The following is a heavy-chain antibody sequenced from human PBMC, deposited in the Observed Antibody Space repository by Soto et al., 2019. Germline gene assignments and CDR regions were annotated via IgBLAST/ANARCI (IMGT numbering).Heavy chain of an antibody. CDR1: GFTFNNFY. V-gene: IGHV3-48*02. CDR3: ASQWDSGA. J-gene: IGHJ4*02. D-gene: IGHD1-26*01. CDR2: ISGGSTIK. Sequence: PGGSLRLSCAASGFTFNNFYMAWVRQAPGKGLEWVSSISGGSTIKYYADSVKGRFTISRDNAKKTLYLQMNSLRDEDTAVYYCASQWDSGAWGQGTLVTVSS.